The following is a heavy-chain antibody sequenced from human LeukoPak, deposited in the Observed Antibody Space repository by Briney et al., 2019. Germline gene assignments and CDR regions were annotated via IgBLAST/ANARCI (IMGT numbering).Heavy chain of an antibody. D-gene: IGHD5-18*01. J-gene: IGHJ4*02. CDR3: AKLPTGYSYGSLDY. Sequence: GGSLRLSCTVSGCTFSNYAMSWVRQAPGKGLEWVSGISGSGDSTNYADSVKGRFTISRDNSKNTLNLQVNSLRAEDTAVYYCAKLPTGYSYGSLDYWGQGTLVTVSS. V-gene: IGHV3-23*01. CDR2: ISGSGDST. CDR1: GCTFSNYA.